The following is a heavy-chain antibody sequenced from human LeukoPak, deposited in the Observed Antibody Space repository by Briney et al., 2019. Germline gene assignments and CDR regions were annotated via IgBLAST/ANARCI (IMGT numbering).Heavy chain of an antibody. D-gene: IGHD3-10*01. CDR2: INYSGST. Sequence: SETLSLTCTVSGGSISSDNYQWSWIRQPPGKGLERIGYINYSGSTYYNPSLKSRVTISVDTSKNHFSLRLSSVTAADTAVYYCARYGSGSTWFDPWGQGTLVTVSS. CDR1: GGSISSDNYQ. V-gene: IGHV4-30-4*01. CDR3: ARYGSGSTWFDP. J-gene: IGHJ5*02.